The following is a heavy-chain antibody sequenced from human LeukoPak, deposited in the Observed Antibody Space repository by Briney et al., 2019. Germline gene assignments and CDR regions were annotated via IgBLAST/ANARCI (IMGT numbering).Heavy chain of an antibody. CDR1: GGSISSGGYS. J-gene: IGHJ5*02. D-gene: IGHD3-16*01. Sequence: SETLSITCAVSGGSISSGGYSWSWIRQPPGKGLEWIGYIYHSGSTYYNPSLKSRLTISVDRSKNQFSLKLTSVTAADTAVYYCARVTSRGGGWFDPWGQGTLVTVSS. V-gene: IGHV4-30-2*01. CDR2: IYHSGST. CDR3: ARVTSRGGGWFDP.